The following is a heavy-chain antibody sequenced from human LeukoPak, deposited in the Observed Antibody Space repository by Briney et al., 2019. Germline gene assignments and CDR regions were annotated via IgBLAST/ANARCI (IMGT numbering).Heavy chain of an antibody. V-gene: IGHV3-21*01. CDR3: ARASTLWFGELSFDY. CDR1: GFTFSSYG. Sequence: GGSLRLSCAASGFTFSSYGMHWVRQAPGKGLEWVSSISSSSSYIYYADSVKGRFTISRDNAKNSLYLQMNSLRAEDTAVYYCARASTLWFGELSFDYWGQGTLVTVSS. J-gene: IGHJ4*02. CDR2: ISSSSSYI. D-gene: IGHD3-10*01.